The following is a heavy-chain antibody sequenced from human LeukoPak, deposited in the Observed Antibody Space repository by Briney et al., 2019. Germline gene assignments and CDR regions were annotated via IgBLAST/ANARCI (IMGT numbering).Heavy chain of an antibody. J-gene: IGHJ6*03. D-gene: IGHD3-10*01. CDR3: ARVLKYYHLILGYYYCMDV. CDR1: GGSIGSYY. CDR2: ISYTGSS. V-gene: IGHV4-59*01. Sequence: TTSETLSLTCTVSGGSIGSYYWSWIRQPPGKGLEWIGFISYTGSSNYNPSLKSRVIISGDTSKNQFSLKLSSVTAADTAVYYCARVLKYYHLILGYYYCMDVWGKGTTVTVSS.